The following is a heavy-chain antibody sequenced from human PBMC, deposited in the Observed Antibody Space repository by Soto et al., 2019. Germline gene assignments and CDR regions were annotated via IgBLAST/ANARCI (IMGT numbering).Heavy chain of an antibody. Sequence: GGSLRRSCAASGFTFSDYWMHWVRQAPGKWLLWVSRIKGDGDSKTYAYSVKGRLTISRDNAKNTLFLQMNSLTAEDTAVYYCARGRVGWSGYDPLEYWGQGTLVNDSS. CDR3: ARGRVGWSGYDPLEY. CDR2: IKGDGDSK. V-gene: IGHV3-74*01. D-gene: IGHD5-12*01. J-gene: IGHJ4*02. CDR1: GFTFSDYW.